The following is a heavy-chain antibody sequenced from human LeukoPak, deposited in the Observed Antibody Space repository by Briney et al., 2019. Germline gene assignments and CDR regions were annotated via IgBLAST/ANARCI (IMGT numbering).Heavy chain of an antibody. Sequence: SETLSLTCTVSGGSISSYYWSWIRQSPEKGLEWIGYIHDSGSTNYNPPLKSRVTISVDTSKNQFSLKLSSVTAADTAVYYCARLDAAAGRYLQFFYWGQGTLVTVSS. CDR2: IHDSGST. CDR1: GGSISSYY. CDR3: ARLDAAAGRYLQFFY. J-gene: IGHJ4*02. V-gene: IGHV4-59*08. D-gene: IGHD5-24*01.